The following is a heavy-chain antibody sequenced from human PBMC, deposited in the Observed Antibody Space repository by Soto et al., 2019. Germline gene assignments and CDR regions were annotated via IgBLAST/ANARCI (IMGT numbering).Heavy chain of an antibody. CDR1: GFTFSNAW. CDR2: IKSKTDGGTT. J-gene: IGHJ6*02. Sequence: PGGSLRLSCAASGFTFSNAWMNWVRQAPGKGLEWVGRIKSKTDGGTTDYAAPVKGRFTISRDDSKNTLYLQMNSLKTEDTAVYYCTTAMVSRYYYYGMDVWGQGTTVTVSS. D-gene: IGHD5-18*01. V-gene: IGHV3-15*07. CDR3: TTAMVSRYYYYGMDV.